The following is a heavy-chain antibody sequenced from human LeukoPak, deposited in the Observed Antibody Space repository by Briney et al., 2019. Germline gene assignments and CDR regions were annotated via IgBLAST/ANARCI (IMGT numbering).Heavy chain of an antibody. CDR2: IRYDGSNK. J-gene: IGHJ4*02. CDR1: GFTFSDYG. Sequence: GGSLRLSCAASGFTFSDYGMHWVRQAPGKGLEWVSFIRYDGSNKYYADSVKGRFTISRDNSKNTLYLQMNSLRVEDTAVYYCAKVGQNYYDSAGGFDYWGQGTLVTVSS. D-gene: IGHD3-22*01. CDR3: AKVGQNYYDSAGGFDY. V-gene: IGHV3-30*02.